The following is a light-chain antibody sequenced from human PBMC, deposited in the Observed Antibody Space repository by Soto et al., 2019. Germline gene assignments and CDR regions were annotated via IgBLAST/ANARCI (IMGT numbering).Light chain of an antibody. CDR3: AAWDDSLGGHVV. J-gene: IGLJ2*01. Sequence: QSVLNQPTSASGTPGQRVTISCSGSSSNIGSNYVYWYQQLPGTAPKVLMYRNDQRPSGVTARFSGSKSGTSASLAISGLRSEDEADYFCAAWDDSLGGHVVFGGGTKLTVL. CDR2: RND. V-gene: IGLV1-47*01. CDR1: SSNIGSNY.